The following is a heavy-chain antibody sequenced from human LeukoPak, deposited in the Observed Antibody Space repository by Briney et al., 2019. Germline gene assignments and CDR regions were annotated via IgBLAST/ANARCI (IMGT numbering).Heavy chain of an antibody. CDR1: GFTFSDYY. V-gene: IGHV3-11*01. D-gene: IGHD2-8*01. CDR3: ARDEGYCTNGVPMPCYNWFDP. Sequence: GGSLRLSCAASGFTFSDYYMSWIRQAPGKGLEWVSYISSSGSTIYYADSVKGQFTISRDNAKNSLYLQMNSLRAEDTAVYYCARDEGYCTNGVPMPCYNWFDPWGQGTLVTVSS. J-gene: IGHJ5*02. CDR2: ISSSGSTI.